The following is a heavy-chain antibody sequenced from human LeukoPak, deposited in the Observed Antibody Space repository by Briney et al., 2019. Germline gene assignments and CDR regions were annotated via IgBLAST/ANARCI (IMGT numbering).Heavy chain of an antibody. D-gene: IGHD5-18*01. Sequence: SETLFLTCTVPGGSISSYDWSWIRQPPGKGLESIGYIYYSGSTNYNPSLKSRVTISVDTSKNQFSLKLSSVTAADTAVYYCARAGAYSYGKFDYWGQGTLVTVSS. CDR2: IYYSGST. CDR1: GGSISSYD. CDR3: ARAGAYSYGKFDY. V-gene: IGHV4-59*01. J-gene: IGHJ4*02.